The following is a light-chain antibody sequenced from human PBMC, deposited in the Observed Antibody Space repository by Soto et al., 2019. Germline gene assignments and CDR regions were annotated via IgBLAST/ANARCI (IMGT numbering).Light chain of an antibody. CDR2: DAS. J-gene: IGKJ5*01. CDR1: QSVSSY. Sequence: EIVLTQSPAPLSLSPVERANLSFRASQSVSSYLAWYQQKPGQAPRLLIYDASNRATGIPARFSGSGSGTDVTLTTSSLEPEDCAVYYCQQRSNWPVPFGQGTDWRL. CDR3: QQRSNWPVP. V-gene: IGKV3-11*01.